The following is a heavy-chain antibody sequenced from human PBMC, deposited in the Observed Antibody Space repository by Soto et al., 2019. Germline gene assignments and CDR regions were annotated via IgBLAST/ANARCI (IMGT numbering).Heavy chain of an antibody. J-gene: IGHJ4*02. D-gene: IGHD6-19*01. Sequence: QVQLQESGPGLVKPSGTLSLTCAVSGDSVSSPYYWCWVRQPPGKGLEWIGEVFHTGTTSYNPSLRGRVTISMDKSNNQFSRDLSSVTAAATAVYYCARSAGWYAVHSWGPGTLVIVSS. V-gene: IGHV4-4*02. CDR3: ARSAGWYAVHS. CDR1: GDSVSSPYY. CDR2: VFHTGTT.